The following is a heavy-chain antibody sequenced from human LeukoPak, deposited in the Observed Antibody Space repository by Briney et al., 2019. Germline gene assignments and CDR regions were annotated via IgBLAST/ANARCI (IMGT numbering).Heavy chain of an antibody. CDR1: SGSISSYY. Sequence: SETLSLTCTVSSGSISSYYWSWIRQPPGKGLEWIGYIYYSGSTNYNPSLKSRVTISVDTSKNQFSLKLSSVTAADTAVYYCARARISDAYYYYYYMDVWGKGTTVTVSS. V-gene: IGHV4-59*01. D-gene: IGHD3-10*01. J-gene: IGHJ6*03. CDR2: IYYSGST. CDR3: ARARISDAYYYYYYMDV.